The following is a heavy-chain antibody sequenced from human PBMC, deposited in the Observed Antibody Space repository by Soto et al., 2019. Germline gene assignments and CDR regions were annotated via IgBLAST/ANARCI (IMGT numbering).Heavy chain of an antibody. CDR3: VKGGQWFGEPAGWTFDV. CDR2: ISWESGSK. V-gene: IGHV3-9*01. CDR1: GFTFDDYV. Sequence: EVQVVESGGNLVQPGGSLRLSCAASGFTFDDYVMHWVRQPPGKGLEWVSGISWESGSKGYVDSVKGRFTISRDNAKNSLYLLMNNLRPEDTALYYCVKGGQWFGEPAGWTFDVWGRGTLVTVS. J-gene: IGHJ2*01. D-gene: IGHD3-10*01.